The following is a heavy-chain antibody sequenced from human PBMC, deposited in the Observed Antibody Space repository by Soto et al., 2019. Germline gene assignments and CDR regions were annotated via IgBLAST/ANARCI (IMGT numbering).Heavy chain of an antibody. V-gene: IGHV4-34*01. CDR3: ARESAMRGWFDP. Sequence: QVQLQQWGAGLLKPSETLSLTCAVYGGSFSGYYWSWIRQPPGKGLEWIGEINHSGSTNYNPSLKSRGTLSVDPSKNQFSLKLSSVTAADTAVYYCARESAMRGWFDPWGQGTLVTVSS. J-gene: IGHJ5*02. CDR1: GGSFSGYY. CDR2: INHSGST.